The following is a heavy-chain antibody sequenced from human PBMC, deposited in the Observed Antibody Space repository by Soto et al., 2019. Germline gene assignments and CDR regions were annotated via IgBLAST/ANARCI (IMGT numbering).Heavy chain of an antibody. D-gene: IGHD3-3*01. CDR3: ARGAKSTLSGVLVSPPFDP. V-gene: IGHV3-30*03. J-gene: IGHJ5*02. CDR1: GFTFSTYD. Sequence: QVQLVESGGGVVLPGRSLRVSCAASGFTFSTYDMHWVRQAPGKGLEWVAFSSYDGGKEFYADSVKARFTISRDNSQNTMYMEMNHLRHDDTAVYWCARGAKSTLSGVLVSPPFDPLGKGTLVTVSS. CDR2: SSYDGGKE.